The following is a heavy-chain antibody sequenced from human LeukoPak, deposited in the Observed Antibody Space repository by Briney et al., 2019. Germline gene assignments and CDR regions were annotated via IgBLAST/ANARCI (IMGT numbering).Heavy chain of an antibody. J-gene: IGHJ6*02. CDR2: IRRTT. CDR3: AKRGLYGTVPFYGMDV. V-gene: IGHV3-23*01. Sequence: GRCLRLSCAASGFTFSSFSMSWVRQAPGKGLEYVSGIRRTTYYAESVEGRFTISKDNSKNTLFLQMNSVRAEDTAVYYCAKRGLYGTVPFYGMDVWGQGTTVTVSS. CDR1: GFTFSSFS. D-gene: IGHD2-8*02.